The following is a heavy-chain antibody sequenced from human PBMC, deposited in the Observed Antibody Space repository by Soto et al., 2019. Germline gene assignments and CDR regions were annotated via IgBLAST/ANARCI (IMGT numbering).Heavy chain of an antibody. CDR1: RGTFSNYV. CDR2: IIPISGTT. V-gene: IGHV1-69*06. Sequence: QVQLVQSGAEVKKPGSSVKVSCKASRGTFSNYVINWVRQAPGQGLEWMGRIIPISGTTNFAQRFQGRVTITADKSTSTAYVELSSLRSEDTAVYYCASGGDSSGSHPWDYWGQGTLVTVSS. CDR3: ASGGDSSGSHPWDY. D-gene: IGHD3-22*01. J-gene: IGHJ4*02.